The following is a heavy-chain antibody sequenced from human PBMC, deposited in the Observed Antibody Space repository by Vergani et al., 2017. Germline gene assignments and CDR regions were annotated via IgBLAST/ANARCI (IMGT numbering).Heavy chain of an antibody. D-gene: IGHD2-15*01. CDR3: ARVLGSYCSGGSCYSEDDAFDI. CDR1: GYSISSSNW. CDR2: IYYSGST. V-gene: IGHV4-28*03. Sequence: QVQLQESGPGLVKSSDTLSLTCAVSGYSISSSNWWGWIRQPPGKGLEWIGYIYYSGSTYYNPSLKSRVTISVDTSKNQFSLKLSSVTAADTAVYYCARVLGSYCSGGSCYSEDDAFDIWGQGTMVTVSS. J-gene: IGHJ3*02.